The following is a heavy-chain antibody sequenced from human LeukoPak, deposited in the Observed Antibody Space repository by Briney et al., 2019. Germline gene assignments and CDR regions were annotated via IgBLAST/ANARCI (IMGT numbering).Heavy chain of an antibody. Sequence: ASVKVSCKASGYTFNSYAFSWVRQAPGQGLEWVGWISSYNGDTNYARRFQGRVTMTTDTSTKTSHMELRNLGSDDTAVYYCARALYSDSSGYYPGLDHWGQGTLVTVSS. V-gene: IGHV1-18*01. D-gene: IGHD3-22*01. J-gene: IGHJ4*02. CDR1: GYTFNSYA. CDR2: ISSYNGDT. CDR3: ARALYSDSSGYYPGLDH.